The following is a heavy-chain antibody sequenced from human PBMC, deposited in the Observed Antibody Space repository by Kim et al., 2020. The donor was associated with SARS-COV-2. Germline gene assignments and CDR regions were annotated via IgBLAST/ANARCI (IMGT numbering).Heavy chain of an antibody. D-gene: IGHD2-15*01. Sequence: GGSLRLSCAASGFTFSSYAMHWVRQAPGKGLDWVAVISFDGSNKYYADSVKGRFTISRDNSKNTLYLQMNSLRVEDTAVYYCAREIGLSGSSFDYWGQGTLVTVSS. J-gene: IGHJ4*02. CDR2: ISFDGSNK. CDR3: AREIGLSGSSFDY. V-gene: IGHV3-30*04. CDR1: GFTFSSYA.